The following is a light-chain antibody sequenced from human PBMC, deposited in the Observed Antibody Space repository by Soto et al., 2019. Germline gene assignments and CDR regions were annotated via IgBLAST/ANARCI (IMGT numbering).Light chain of an antibody. CDR2: GAS. CDR1: QGVSSRY. J-gene: IGKJ4*01. V-gene: IGKV3-20*01. Sequence: EIVLTQSPVTLSLSPGERATLSSRASQGVSSRYLAWYQQKPGQAPRLLIYGASSRATGIPDRFSGSGSGTDFTLTISRLEAEDFAVYHCQQYGGSPPTFGGGTKVEIK. CDR3: QQYGGSPPT.